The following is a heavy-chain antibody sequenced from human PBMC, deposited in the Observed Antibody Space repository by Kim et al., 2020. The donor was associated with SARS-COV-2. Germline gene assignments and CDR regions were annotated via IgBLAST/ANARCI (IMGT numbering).Heavy chain of an antibody. D-gene: IGHD2-2*02. J-gene: IGHJ6*02. Sequence: SETLSLTCTVSGGSISSYYGSWIRQPPGKGLEWIGYIYYSGSTNYNPSLKSRFTISVDTSKNQFSLKLSSVTAADTAVYDCARSLYPREVYYGMDVWGQGTSVTV. CDR1: GGSISSYY. CDR3: ARSLYPREVYYGMDV. V-gene: IGHV4-59*08. CDR2: IYYSGST.